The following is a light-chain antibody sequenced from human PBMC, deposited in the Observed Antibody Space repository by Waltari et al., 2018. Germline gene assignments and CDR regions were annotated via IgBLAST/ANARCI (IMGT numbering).Light chain of an antibody. Sequence: EDVVTQSPGSLSVSPGEGVTLFCRASQIVSSSKLARYQQKPGQAPRLLIYATSTRATDIPDRFSGSGSGTDFSLTISRVEPEDFAVYFCQHYGTSPAFTFGQGTRVEMK. CDR3: QHYGTSPAFT. CDR1: QIVSSSK. J-gene: IGKJ2*01. V-gene: IGKV3-20*01. CDR2: ATS.